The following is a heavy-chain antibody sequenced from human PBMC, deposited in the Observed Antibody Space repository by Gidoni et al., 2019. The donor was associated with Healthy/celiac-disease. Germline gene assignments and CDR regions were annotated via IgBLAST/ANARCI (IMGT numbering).Heavy chain of an antibody. V-gene: IGHV3-74*01. CDR3: ARGQRRNDYASAPWFDP. J-gene: IGHJ5*02. CDR1: GFTFSSYW. D-gene: IGHD1-1*01. CDR2: INSDGSST. Sequence: EVQLVESGGGLVQPGGSLRLSCAASGFTFSSYWMHWVRQAPGKGLVWVSRINSDGSSTSYADSVKGRFTISRDNAKNTLYLQMNSLRAEDTAVYYCARGQRRNDYASAPWFDPWGQGTLVTVSS.